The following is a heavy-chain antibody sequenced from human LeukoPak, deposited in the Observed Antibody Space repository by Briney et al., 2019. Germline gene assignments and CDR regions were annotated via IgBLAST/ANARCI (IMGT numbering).Heavy chain of an antibody. J-gene: IGHJ6*03. CDR1: GFTFSSYS. Sequence: GGSLRLSCAASGFTFSSYSMNWVRQAPGKGLEWVSSISSSSSYIYYADSVKGRFTISRDNAKNSLYLQMNSLRAEDTAVYYCASGDSSGPMGYYYYYMDVWGKGTTVTVSS. D-gene: IGHD6-19*01. CDR2: ISSSSSYI. CDR3: ASGDSSGPMGYYYYYMDV. V-gene: IGHV3-21*01.